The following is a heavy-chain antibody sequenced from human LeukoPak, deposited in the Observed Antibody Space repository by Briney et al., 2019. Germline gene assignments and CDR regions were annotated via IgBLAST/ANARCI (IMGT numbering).Heavy chain of an antibody. D-gene: IGHD3-22*01. CDR3: ARDTRSYDTSGYYYFDY. CDR1: GASTSSYY. V-gene: IGHV4-59*01. J-gene: IGHJ4*02. CDR2: IYSDGTT. Sequence: PSETLSLTCSVSGASTSSYYWNWIRQAPGKGLEWIGYIYSDGTTSYSPSLRSRVTISIDTSRNQFSLKLSSVTAADAAVYYCARDTRSYDTSGYYYFDYWGQGALVTVSS.